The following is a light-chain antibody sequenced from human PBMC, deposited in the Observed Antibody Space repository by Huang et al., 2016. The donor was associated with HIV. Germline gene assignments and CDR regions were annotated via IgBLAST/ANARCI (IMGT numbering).Light chain of an antibody. CDR2: KAS. V-gene: IGKV1-5*03. CDR1: QSISSW. J-gene: IGKJ2*01. CDR3: QQYSTHIAT. Sequence: DIQMTQSPSTLSASLGDGVTITCRAIQSISSWLAWYQQKPGKAPRLLIYKASNLESGVPSRFSGSGSGTEFTLTISSLQPDDFATYYCQQYSTHIATFGQGTELDIK.